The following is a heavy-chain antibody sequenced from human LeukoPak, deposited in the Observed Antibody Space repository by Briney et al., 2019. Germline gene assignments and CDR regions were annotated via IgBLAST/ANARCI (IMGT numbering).Heavy chain of an antibody. CDR3: ARCRPGDLRGYYFHY. CDR2: MSAYNGNT. CDR1: GYTFTSYG. D-gene: IGHD3-16*01. J-gene: IGHJ4*02. Sequence: ASVKVSCKPSGYTFTSYGISRVRQAPGQGLEWMGGMSAYNGNTNYAQKLQGRVTMTTDTPTSTGYMELRSLISDDTAVYYCARCRPGDLRGYYFHYWGQGTLVTVSS. V-gene: IGHV1-18*01.